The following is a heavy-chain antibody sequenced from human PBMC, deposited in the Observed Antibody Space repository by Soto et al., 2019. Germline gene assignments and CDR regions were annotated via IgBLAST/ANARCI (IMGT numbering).Heavy chain of an antibody. V-gene: IGHV3-64D*08. J-gene: IGHJ3*02. CDR1: GFTFSSYA. CDR3: VKEIPYYYDSSGSSYI. Sequence: GGSLRLSXSASGFTFSSYAMHWVRQAPGKGLEYVSAISSNGGSTYYADSVKGRFTISRDNSKNTLYLQMSSLRAEDTAVYYCVKEIPYYYDSSGSSYIWGQGTMVTVSS. CDR2: ISSNGGST. D-gene: IGHD3-22*01.